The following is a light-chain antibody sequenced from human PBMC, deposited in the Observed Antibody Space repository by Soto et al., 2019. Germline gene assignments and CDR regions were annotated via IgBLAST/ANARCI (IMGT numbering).Light chain of an antibody. V-gene: IGLV2-8*01. Sequence: QSALTQPPSASGSPGQSVTISCTGTSSDLGDYDYVSWYQQRPGKAPKLMIYEVNKRPSGVPDRFSGSKSGNTASLTVTGLQAEDEADYYCSSYAGNNNLIFGGGTKLTVL. CDR2: EVN. CDR1: SSDLGDYDY. CDR3: SSYAGNNNLI. J-gene: IGLJ2*01.